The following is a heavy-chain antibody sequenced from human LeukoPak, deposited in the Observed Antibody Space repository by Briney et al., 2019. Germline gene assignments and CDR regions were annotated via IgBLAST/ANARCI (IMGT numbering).Heavy chain of an antibody. Sequence: PGGSLRLSCAASGFTFSSYAMYWVRQAPGKGLEWVAVISYDGSDKFYADSVKGRFTISRDNSKNTLYLQMNSLRAEDTAVYYCARVLSGYYHYYMDVWGKGTTVTISS. CDR3: ARVLSGYYHYYMDV. CDR2: ISYDGSDK. J-gene: IGHJ6*03. V-gene: IGHV3-30*04. CDR1: GFTFSSYA. D-gene: IGHD2-8*02.